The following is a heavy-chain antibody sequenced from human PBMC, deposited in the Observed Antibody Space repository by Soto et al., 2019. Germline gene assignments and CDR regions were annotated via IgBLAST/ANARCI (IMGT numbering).Heavy chain of an antibody. CDR2: VSFNGSNK. CDR1: GFTFNYYS. Sequence: GGSLSISCAASGFTFNYYSMHWVRQAPGKGLEWVAVVSFNGSNKYYADSVKGRFTISKDNSKNTLYLQMNSLRREDTAVYYCARLPGPLVSVLYIYPLDGREAMSDVDVWGQGTTVTSP. CDR3: ARLPGPLVSVLYIYPLDGREAMSDVDV. J-gene: IGHJ6*02. D-gene: IGHD2-21*02. V-gene: IGHV3-30-3*01.